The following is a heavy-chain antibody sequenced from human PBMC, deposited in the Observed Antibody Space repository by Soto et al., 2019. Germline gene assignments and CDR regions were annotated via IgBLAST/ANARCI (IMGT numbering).Heavy chain of an antibody. CDR2: IYYSGST. D-gene: IGHD2-2*03. Sequence: SETLSLTCTVSGGSISSYYWSWIRQPPGKGLEWIGYIYYSGSTNYNPSLKSRVTISVDTSKNQFSLKLNSVTAADTAVYYCARVAGLHRAGCNSVWIYAFDILGQGTMFTVSS. J-gene: IGHJ3*02. V-gene: IGHV4-59*01. CDR3: ARVAGLHRAGCNSVWIYAFDI. CDR1: GGSISSYY.